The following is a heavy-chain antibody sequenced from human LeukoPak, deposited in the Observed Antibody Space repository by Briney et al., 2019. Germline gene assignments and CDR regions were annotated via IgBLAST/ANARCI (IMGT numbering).Heavy chain of an antibody. V-gene: IGHV3-48*03. CDR2: ISSSGNTI. J-gene: IGHJ4*02. D-gene: IGHD3-22*01. CDR3: ARGPANYYDSSGYFYL. CDR1: GFTFNNFE. Sequence: GGSLRLSCAASGFTFNNFEMNWVRQAPGKGLEWVSYISSSGNTIYYADSVKGRFTISRDNAKNSLYLQMNSLRAEDTALYFCARGPANYYDSSGYFYLWGQGTLVTVSS.